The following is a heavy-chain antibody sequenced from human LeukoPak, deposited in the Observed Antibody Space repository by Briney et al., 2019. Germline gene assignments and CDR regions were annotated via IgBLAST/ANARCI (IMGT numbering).Heavy chain of an antibody. Sequence: PSETLSLTCAVYGGSFSGYYWSWIRQPPGKGLEWIGEINHSGSTNYSPSLKSRVTISVDTSKNQFSLKLSSVTAADTAVYYCASRRWELLDDAFDIWGQGTMVTVSS. CDR3: ASRRWELLDDAFDI. CDR1: GGSFSGYY. J-gene: IGHJ3*02. CDR2: INHSGST. D-gene: IGHD1-26*01. V-gene: IGHV4-34*01.